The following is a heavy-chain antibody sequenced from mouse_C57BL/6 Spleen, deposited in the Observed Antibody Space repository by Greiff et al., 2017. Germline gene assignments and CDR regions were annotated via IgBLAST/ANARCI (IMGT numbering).Heavy chain of an antibody. D-gene: IGHD1-1*01. J-gene: IGHJ2*01. Sequence: EVMLVESGGGLVQPGGSLSLSCAASGFTFTDYYMSWVRQPPGKALEWLGFIRNKANGYTTEYSASVKGRFTISRDNSQSILYLQMNALRAEDSATYYCARLPPYYGSSYEYYFDYWGQGTTLTVSS. CDR1: GFTFTDYY. V-gene: IGHV7-3*01. CDR2: IRNKANGYTT. CDR3: ARLPPYYGSSYEYYFDY.